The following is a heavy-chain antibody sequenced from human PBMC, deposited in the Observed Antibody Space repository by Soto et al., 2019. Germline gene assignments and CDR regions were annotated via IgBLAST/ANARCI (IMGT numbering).Heavy chain of an antibody. V-gene: IGHV1-69*01. CDR1: RVALGTRA. D-gene: IGHD6-13*01. J-gene: IGHJ6*02. Sequence: CCMARRVALGTRARSWAQHYPEKGHEWMGGIIPIFGPANYAQKFQGRVTITADDATSTAYMEVSSLRSEDTAVYFCARVRSGSQLAAGSRFHYYGMDVRRQGTTVPVSS. CDR3: ARVRSGSQLAAGSRFHYYGMDV. CDR2: IIPIFGPA.